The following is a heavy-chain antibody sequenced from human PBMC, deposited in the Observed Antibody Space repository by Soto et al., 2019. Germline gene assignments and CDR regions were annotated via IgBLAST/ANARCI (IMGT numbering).Heavy chain of an antibody. CDR1: GFTVSGNY. V-gene: IGHV3-53*01. Sequence: EVQLVESGGGLIQPGGSLTLSCAASGFTVSGNYITWVRQPPGKGLEWVSVIFSGDNTYYSDSVKGRFTISRDNSKNTVYLQMNRLRGDDTAVYFCAPGLTLPVRPSFDTWGQGTLLTVSS. J-gene: IGHJ5*02. D-gene: IGHD2-21*02. CDR3: APGLTLPVRPSFDT. CDR2: IFSGDNT.